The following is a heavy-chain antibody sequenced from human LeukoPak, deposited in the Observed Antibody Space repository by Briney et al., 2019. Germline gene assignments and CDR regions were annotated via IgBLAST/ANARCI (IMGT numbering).Heavy chain of an antibody. J-gene: IGHJ4*02. CDR2: VRYDGSEK. Sequence: PGRSLRLSCIASGFTLSHHGMHWVRQPPGKGLEWVAFVRYDGSEKYYADSVKVRFTVSRDNSNNALDLQMNTLTVEDTAVYYCARALSSTGGSYSFDSWGQGTLVTVSS. V-gene: IGHV3-33*01. CDR3: ARALSSTGGSYSFDS. CDR1: GFTLSHHG. D-gene: IGHD1-14*01.